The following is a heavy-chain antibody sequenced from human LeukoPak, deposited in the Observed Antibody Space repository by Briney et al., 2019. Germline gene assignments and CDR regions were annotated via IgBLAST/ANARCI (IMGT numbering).Heavy chain of an antibody. CDR3: ARSYCSGGSCSLGAFDY. V-gene: IGHV1-2*02. D-gene: IGHD2-15*01. CDR1: AYTFTGYY. CDR2: INPNSGGT. Sequence: GASVKVSCKVSAYTFTGYYIFWVRQAPGQGLEWMGWINPNSGGTNSALKFQGRVTMTRDTSISTAFMELSRLRSDDTAVYYCARSYCSGGSCSLGAFDYWGQGTLVTVSS. J-gene: IGHJ4*02.